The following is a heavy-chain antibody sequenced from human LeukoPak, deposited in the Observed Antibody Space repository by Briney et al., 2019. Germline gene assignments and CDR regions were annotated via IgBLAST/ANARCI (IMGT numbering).Heavy chain of an antibody. Sequence: GGSLRLSCAASGFTFSSYAMSWVRQAPGMGLEWVSTIYAAGTTYYADSVKGRITISRHNSKNTLFLQMNSLRTEDTAVYYCARAYDSSGYWPEYFHHWGQGTLVTVSS. CDR1: GFTFSSYA. J-gene: IGHJ1*01. CDR3: ARAYDSSGYWPEYFHH. V-gene: IGHV3-23*05. CDR2: IYAAGTT. D-gene: IGHD3-22*01.